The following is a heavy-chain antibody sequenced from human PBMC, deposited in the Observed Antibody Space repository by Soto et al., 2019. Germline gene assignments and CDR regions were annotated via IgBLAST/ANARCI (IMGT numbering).Heavy chain of an antibody. Sequence: QVQLVESGGGVVQPGRSLRLSCAASGFTFSIYAMHWVRQAPGKGLEWVAVIWDDGSNKYYADSVKGPFTISRDNSKNTLYLQMISLRAEDTAVYYCARDTAREYYYYYGMDVWGQGTTVTVSS. J-gene: IGHJ6*02. V-gene: IGHV3-33*01. CDR2: IWDDGSNK. CDR1: GFTFSIYA. CDR3: ARDTAREYYYYYGMDV.